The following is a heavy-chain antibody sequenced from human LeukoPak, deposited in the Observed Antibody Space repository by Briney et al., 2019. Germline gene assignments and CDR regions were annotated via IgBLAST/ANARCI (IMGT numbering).Heavy chain of an antibody. CDR1: GGSISSRDYY. Sequence: SETLSLTCTVSGGSISSRDYYWGWIRQPPGKGLEWIGSIYYSGTTYYNPSLKSRLTMSVDTSKNQFSLRLSSVTAADTAVYYCASPAAAGIGVDYWGQGTLVTVSS. V-gene: IGHV4-39*07. CDR3: ASPAAAGIGVDY. J-gene: IGHJ4*02. CDR2: IYYSGTT. D-gene: IGHD6-13*01.